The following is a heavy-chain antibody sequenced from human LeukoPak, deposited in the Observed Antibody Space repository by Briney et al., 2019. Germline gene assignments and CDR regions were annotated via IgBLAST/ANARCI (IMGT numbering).Heavy chain of an antibody. CDR2: IYLGDSDT. Sequence: GASLKISCKGSRSIFTSYWIGWVRQLPGKGLEWMGIIYLGDSDTRYSPSFQGQVTISADKSISTAYLQWSSLRASDTAMYYCATGGHCTGGSCYYFDYWGQGTLVTVSS. D-gene: IGHD2-15*01. CDR1: RSIFTSYW. V-gene: IGHV5-51*01. CDR3: ATGGHCTGGSCYYFDY. J-gene: IGHJ4*02.